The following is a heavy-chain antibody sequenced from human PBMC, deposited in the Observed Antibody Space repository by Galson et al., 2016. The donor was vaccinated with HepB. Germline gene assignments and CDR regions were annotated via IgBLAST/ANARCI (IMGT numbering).Heavy chain of an antibody. CDR2: IWYGGTN. CDR1: GFSVIRHG. Sequence: SLRLSCAASGFSVIRHGMHWVRQAPGKGLEWVAVIWYGGTNNADSGKGRFTISRNIFKNTLYLEMSNLRVDDTAVYYCVREVSTSGAPRAFDVWGQGTTVTVSA. J-gene: IGHJ3*01. CDR3: VREVSTSGAPRAFDV. D-gene: IGHD2-15*01. V-gene: IGHV3-33*01.